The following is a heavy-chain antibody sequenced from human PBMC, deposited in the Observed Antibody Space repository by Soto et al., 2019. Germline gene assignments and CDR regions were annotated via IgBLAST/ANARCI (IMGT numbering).Heavy chain of an antibody. J-gene: IGHJ6*02. CDR1: GFTFSRFA. CDR3: ATDIAAASSSGMDV. CDR2: IANDGTNK. D-gene: IGHD6-13*01. Sequence: QVQLVESGGGVVQPGRSLRLSCVGAGFTFSRFALHWVRQAPGKGLGWVAVIANDGTNKYYADSVKGRFTISRDNSKNTLYLQMNSLRTEDAALYYCATDIAAASSSGMDVWGQGTTVTVSS. V-gene: IGHV3-30*04.